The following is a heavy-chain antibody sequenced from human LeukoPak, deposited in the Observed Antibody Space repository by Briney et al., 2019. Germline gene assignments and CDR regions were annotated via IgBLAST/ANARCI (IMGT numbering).Heavy chain of an antibody. D-gene: IGHD6-13*01. CDR2: ISSSGSTI. CDR3: ARSAAAGTFPDY. J-gene: IGHJ4*02. V-gene: IGHV3-48*03. CDR1: GLTFSSYE. Sequence: GGSLRLSCAASGLTFSSYEMNWVRQAPGKGLEWVSYISSSGSTIYYADSVKGRFTISRDNAKNSLYLQMNSLRAEDTAVYYCARSAAAGTFPDYWGQGTLVTVSS.